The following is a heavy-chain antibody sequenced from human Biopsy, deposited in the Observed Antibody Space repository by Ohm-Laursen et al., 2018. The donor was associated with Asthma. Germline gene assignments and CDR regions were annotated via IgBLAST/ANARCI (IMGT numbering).Heavy chain of an antibody. CDR3: ARARETTNYGDSDFDI. CDR1: GDSFSNYA. D-gene: IGHD2-8*01. Sequence: GASVKVSCNASGDSFSNYAISWVRQAPGQGLEWMGIINPSGAGTRYAEKFRGRLIVTRDASTRTAFMDLRSLRSDDTAIYFCARARETTNYGDSDFDIWGQGTLITVSS. J-gene: IGHJ4*02. CDR2: INPSGAGT. V-gene: IGHV1-46*01.